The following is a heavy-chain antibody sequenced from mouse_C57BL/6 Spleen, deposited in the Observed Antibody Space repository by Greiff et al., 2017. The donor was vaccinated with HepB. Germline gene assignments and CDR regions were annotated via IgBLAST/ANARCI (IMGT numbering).Heavy chain of an antibody. CDR2: IYPGSGST. J-gene: IGHJ3*01. CDR1: GYTFTSYW. Sequence: QVQLKQSGAELVKPGASVKMSCKASGYTFTSYWITWVKQRPGQGLEWIGDIYPGSGSTNYNEKFKSKATLTVDTSSSTAYMQLSSLTSEGSSVYYCANYGSSYWFAYWGQGTLVTVSA. V-gene: IGHV1-55*01. CDR3: ANYGSSYWFAY. D-gene: IGHD1-1*01.